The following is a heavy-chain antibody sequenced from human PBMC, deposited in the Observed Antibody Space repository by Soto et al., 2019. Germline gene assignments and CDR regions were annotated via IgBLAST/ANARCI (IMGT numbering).Heavy chain of an antibody. CDR3: ARENRGIAVAGTVGVFDY. V-gene: IGHV3-30-3*01. CDR1: GFTFSSYA. CDR2: ISYDGSNK. J-gene: IGHJ4*02. Sequence: QVQLVESGGGVVQPGRSLRLSCAASGFTFSSYAMHWVRQAPGKGLEWVAVISYDGSNKYYADSVKGRFTISRDNSKNTLYLQMNSLRAEDTAVYYCARENRGIAVAGTVGVFDYWGQGTLVTVSS. D-gene: IGHD6-19*01.